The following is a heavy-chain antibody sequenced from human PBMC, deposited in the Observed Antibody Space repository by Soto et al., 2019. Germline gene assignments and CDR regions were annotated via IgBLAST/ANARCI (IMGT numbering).Heavy chain of an antibody. CDR1: GGSISSDY. Sequence: PSETLSLTCTVSGGSISSDYWSWIRQPPGKGLEWIGYIYHSGSTYYNPSLKSRVTISVDRSKNQFSLKLSSVTAADTAVYYCARTPDIWGQGTMLTVSS. CDR3: ARTPDI. CDR2: IYHSGST. J-gene: IGHJ3*02. V-gene: IGHV4-59*12.